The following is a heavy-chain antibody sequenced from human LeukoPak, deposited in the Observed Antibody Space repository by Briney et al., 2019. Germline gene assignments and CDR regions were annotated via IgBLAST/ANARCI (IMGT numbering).Heavy chain of an antibody. D-gene: IGHD2-8*02. CDR1: GFALKSYS. V-gene: IGHV3-21*01. Sequence: PGGSLRLSCGGSGFALKSYSLTWVRQAPGKGLEWVSSISSTSAYIHYADSVKGRFTISRDNVDNVVYLEMNGLRAEDTATYYCARVAVSGPTGWFDSWGQGTLVIVPS. CDR2: ISSTSAYI. CDR3: ARVAVSGPTGWFDS. J-gene: IGHJ5*01.